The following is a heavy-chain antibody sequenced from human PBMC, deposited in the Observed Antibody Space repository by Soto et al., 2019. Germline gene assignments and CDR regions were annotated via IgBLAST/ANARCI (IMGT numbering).Heavy chain of an antibody. Sequence: GGSLRLSCSVSGFTFSAYWMHWVRQVPGKGLTWVSRISDDGSTATYADSVKGRFVISRDNAENSLYLEMNTLRADDSGLCYCARGPRVSSTGTGAHWGRGTLVTVS. CDR2: ISDDGSTA. J-gene: IGHJ1*01. V-gene: IGHV3-74*01. CDR3: ARGPRVSSTGTGAH. D-gene: IGHD1-1*01. CDR1: GFTFSAYW.